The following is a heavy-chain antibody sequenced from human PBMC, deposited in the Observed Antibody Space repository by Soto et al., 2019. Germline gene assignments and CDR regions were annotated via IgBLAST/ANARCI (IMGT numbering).Heavy chain of an antibody. Sequence: SVKVSCKASGVTFNRQDMRWVRQAPGQGLEWMGGIIPMFGTPHYAEKFQGRVTITADESTSTAYMELSSLRSEDTAVYYCARDKSGVRYSSSWLLNWFDPWGQGTLVTVS. CDR2: IIPMFGTP. D-gene: IGHD6-13*01. J-gene: IGHJ5*02. V-gene: IGHV1-69*13. CDR1: GVTFNRQD. CDR3: ARDKSGVRYSSSWLLNWFDP.